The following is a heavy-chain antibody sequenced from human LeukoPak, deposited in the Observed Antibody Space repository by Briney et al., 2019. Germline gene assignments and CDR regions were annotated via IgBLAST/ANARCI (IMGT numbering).Heavy chain of an antibody. J-gene: IGHJ4*02. CDR1: GGSFSGYY. Sequence: PSETLSLTCAVYGGSFSGYYWSWIRQPPGKGLEWIGEINHSGSTNYNPSLKSRVTISVGTSKNQFSLKLSSVTAADTAVYYCARGLYYYDSSGYYDYWGQGTLVTVSS. CDR3: ARGLYYYDSSGYYDY. V-gene: IGHV4-34*01. D-gene: IGHD3-22*01. CDR2: INHSGST.